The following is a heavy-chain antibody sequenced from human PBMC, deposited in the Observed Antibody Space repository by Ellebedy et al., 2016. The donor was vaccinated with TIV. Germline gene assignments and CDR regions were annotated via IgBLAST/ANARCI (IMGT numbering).Heavy chain of an antibody. CDR2: IKTKTDGGTI. CDR3: ARDFAIGAGSYWSH. CDR1: IFSFSNVW. J-gene: IGHJ4*02. Sequence: GESLKISXGGSIFSFSNVWMNWVRQAPGKGLEWVGRIKTKTDGGTIDYAAPVKGRFSISRDNAKNTLFLQMNSLSGEDTALYYCARDFAIGAGSYWSHWGQGTLVTVSS. D-gene: IGHD3-10*01. V-gene: IGHV3-15*07.